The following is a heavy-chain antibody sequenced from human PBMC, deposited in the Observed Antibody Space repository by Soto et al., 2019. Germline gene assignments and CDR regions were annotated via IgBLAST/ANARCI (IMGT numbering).Heavy chain of an antibody. CDR1: GGTFSSYT. J-gene: IGHJ6*03. CDR3: ARGRWFAAPEDYYTDA. CDR2: IIPMLGIP. V-gene: IGHV1-69*02. D-gene: IGHD3-10*01. Sequence: SVKASCKASGGTFSSYTIIWVRQAPGQGLEWMGRIIPMLGIPHYAQKFQGRVTITADKYTSTAYMELSSLRSEDTAVYYCARGRWFAAPEDYYTDAWGKGITVTAP.